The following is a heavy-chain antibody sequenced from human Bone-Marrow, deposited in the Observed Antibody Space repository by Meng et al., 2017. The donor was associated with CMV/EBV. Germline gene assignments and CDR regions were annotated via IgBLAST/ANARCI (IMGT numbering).Heavy chain of an antibody. V-gene: IGHV5-51*01. Sequence: GESLKISCKGSGYSFTSYWIGWVRQMPGKGLEWMGIIYPGDSDTRYSPSFQGQVTISADKSISTAYLQWSSLKASDTAMYYCARSYCGGDCYRHYYYGMDVWGQGTTVTVSS. CDR2: IYPGDSDT. CDR3: ARSYCGGDCYRHYYYGMDV. J-gene: IGHJ6*02. CDR1: GYSFTSYW. D-gene: IGHD2-21*01.